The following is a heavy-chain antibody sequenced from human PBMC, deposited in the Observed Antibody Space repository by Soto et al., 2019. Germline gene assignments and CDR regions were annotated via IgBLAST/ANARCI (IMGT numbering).Heavy chain of an antibody. CDR1: GFTFSTYA. V-gene: IGHV3-23*01. CDR2: ITGSGANT. D-gene: IGHD3-22*01. Sequence: GGSLRLSCAASGFTFSTYAMSWVRQAPGKGLEWVSSITGSGANTYYADSVKGRFTISRDNSKNTLYLQMNSLRAEDTAVYYCAEGGRITMIVVGDDAFDIWGQGTMVTVSS. CDR3: AEGGRITMIVVGDDAFDI. J-gene: IGHJ3*02.